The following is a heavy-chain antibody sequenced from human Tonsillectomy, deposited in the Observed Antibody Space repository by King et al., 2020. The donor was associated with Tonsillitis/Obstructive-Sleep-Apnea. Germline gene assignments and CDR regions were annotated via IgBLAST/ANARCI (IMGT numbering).Heavy chain of an antibody. CDR2: IYYSGST. D-gene: IGHD1-14*01. CDR3: AREGINAHRTFDI. Sequence: PLQESGPGLVKPSQTLSLTCTVSGGSISSGGYYWSWIRQHPGKGLEWIGYIYYSGSTYYNPSLKSRVTISVDTSKNQFSLKLSSVTAADTAVYYCAREGINAHRTFDIWGQGTMVTVSS. V-gene: IGHV4-31*03. J-gene: IGHJ3*02. CDR1: GGSISSGGYY.